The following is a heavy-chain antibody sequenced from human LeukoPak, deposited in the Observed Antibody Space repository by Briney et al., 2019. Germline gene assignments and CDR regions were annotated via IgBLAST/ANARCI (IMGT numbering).Heavy chain of an antibody. Sequence: PGRSLRLSCAASGFTFSSYAMHWVRQAPGKGLEWVAVISYDGSNKYYADSVKGRFTISRNNSKNTLYLQMNSLRAEDTAVYYCARENGDYGGKSDYWGQGTLVTVSS. CDR2: ISYDGSNK. CDR1: GFTFSSYA. J-gene: IGHJ4*02. V-gene: IGHV3-30-3*01. D-gene: IGHD4-17*01. CDR3: ARENGDYGGKSDY.